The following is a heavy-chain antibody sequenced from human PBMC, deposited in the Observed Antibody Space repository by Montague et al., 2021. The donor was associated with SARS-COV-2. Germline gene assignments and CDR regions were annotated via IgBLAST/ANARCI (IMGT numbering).Heavy chain of an antibody. CDR2: INHSGST. V-gene: IGHV4-34*01. Sequence: SETLSLTCAVYGGSFSGYYWSWIRQPPGKGLEWIGEINHSGSTNXNPSLKSRVTISVDTSKNQFPLELSSVTAADTAVYYCARALPVTTFFYSYYGMDVWGQGTTVTVSS. D-gene: IGHD4-17*01. J-gene: IGHJ6*02. CDR3: ARALPVTTFFYSYYGMDV. CDR1: GGSFSGYY.